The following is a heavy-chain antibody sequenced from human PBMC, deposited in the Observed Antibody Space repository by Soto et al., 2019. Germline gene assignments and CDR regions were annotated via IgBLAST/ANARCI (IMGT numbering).Heavy chain of an antibody. CDR1: GFTFSSYW. J-gene: IGHJ6*02. CDR2: IKQDGSEK. CDR3: ARDTTRLYCSSTSCSAYYYGMDV. Sequence: GGSLRLSCAASGFTFSSYWMSWVRQAPGKGLEWVANIKQDGSEKYYVDSVKGRFTISRDNAKNSLYLQMNSLRAEDTAVYYCARDTTRLYCSSTSCSAYYYGMDVWGQGTTVTVSS. V-gene: IGHV3-7*05. D-gene: IGHD2-2*01.